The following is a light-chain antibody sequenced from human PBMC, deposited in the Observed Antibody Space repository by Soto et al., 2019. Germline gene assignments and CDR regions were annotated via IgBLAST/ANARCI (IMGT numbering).Light chain of an antibody. CDR3: QHYNNWLGT. J-gene: IGKJ4*01. V-gene: IGKV3-15*01. CDR2: GAS. CDR1: QSVISS. Sequence: EIVVTQSPALLSVSPGGRVTLSCRASQSVISSIAWYQQKLGQAPRLLIYGASTRATGIPARFSGSGSGTEFFLTISSLQSEDFAMYYCQHYNNWLGTFGGGTKVEIK.